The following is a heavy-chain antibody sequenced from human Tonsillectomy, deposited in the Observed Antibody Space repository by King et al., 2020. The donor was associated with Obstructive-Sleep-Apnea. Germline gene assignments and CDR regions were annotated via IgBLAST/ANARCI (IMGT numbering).Heavy chain of an antibody. Sequence: QLVQSGGGLVQPGRSLRLSCAASGFTFDDYAMHWVRQAPGKGLEWVSSISWDSGNIAYAASVKGRFTISRDNAKNSLYLQMNSLRGADTALYYCAKGPYGDYVRLYFDYWGQGTLVTVSS. J-gene: IGHJ4*02. CDR3: AKGPYGDYVRLYFDY. V-gene: IGHV3-9*01. CDR2: ISWDSGNI. CDR1: GFTFDDYA. D-gene: IGHD4-17*01.